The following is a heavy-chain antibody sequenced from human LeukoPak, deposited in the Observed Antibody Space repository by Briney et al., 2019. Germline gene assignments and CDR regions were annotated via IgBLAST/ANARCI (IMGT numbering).Heavy chain of an antibody. Sequence: ASVKVSCKASGYTFTGYYMDWVRQAPGQGLEWMGRINPDSGGTNYAQKFQGRVTMTRDTSISTAYMELSRLRSDDTAVYYCARGAYGSGSYYSNWFDPWGQGTLVTVSS. D-gene: IGHD3-10*01. V-gene: IGHV1-2*06. J-gene: IGHJ5*02. CDR2: INPDSGGT. CDR1: GYTFTGYY. CDR3: ARGAYGSGSYYSNWFDP.